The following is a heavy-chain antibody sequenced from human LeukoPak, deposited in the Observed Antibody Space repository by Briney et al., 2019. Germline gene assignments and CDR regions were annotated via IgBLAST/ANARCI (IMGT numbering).Heavy chain of an antibody. CDR3: ARVNRGVITSYYYYYGMDV. D-gene: IGHD3-10*01. J-gene: IGHJ6*02. Sequence: GGSLRLSCAASGFTFSSYAMHWVRQAPGKGLEWVAVISYDGSNKYYADSVKGRFTISRDNSKNTLYLQMNSLRAEDTAVYYCARVNRGVITSYYYYYGMDVWGQGTTVTVSS. CDR2: ISYDGSNK. V-gene: IGHV3-30-3*01. CDR1: GFTFSSYA.